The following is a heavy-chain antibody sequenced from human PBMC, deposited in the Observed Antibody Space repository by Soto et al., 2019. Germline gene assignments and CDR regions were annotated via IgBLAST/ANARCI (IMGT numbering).Heavy chain of an antibody. D-gene: IGHD4-17*01. J-gene: IGHJ6*03. V-gene: IGHV3-9*01. CDR2: ISWNSGSI. CDR3: AKDTAHGDPRGYYYYYMGV. Sequence: EVQLVESGGGLVQPGRSLRLSCAASGFTFDDYAMHWVRQAPGKGLEWVSGISWNSGSIGYADSVKGRFTISRDNAKNSLYLQMHSLRAEDTALYYCAKDTAHGDPRGYYYYYMGVWGKGTTVTV. CDR1: GFTFDDYA.